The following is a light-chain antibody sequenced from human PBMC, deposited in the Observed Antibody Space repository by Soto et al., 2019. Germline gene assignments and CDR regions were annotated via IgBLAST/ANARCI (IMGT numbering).Light chain of an antibody. CDR3: QQYGSSRT. J-gene: IGKJ1*01. Sequence: EIVLTQSPATLSLSPGERATLSCRASQSVSSYLAWYQQKPGQAPRLLIYDASNRATGIPARFSGSGSGTDFTLTISSLEPEDSAVYYCQQYGSSRTFGQGTKVDIK. V-gene: IGKV3-11*01. CDR1: QSVSSY. CDR2: DAS.